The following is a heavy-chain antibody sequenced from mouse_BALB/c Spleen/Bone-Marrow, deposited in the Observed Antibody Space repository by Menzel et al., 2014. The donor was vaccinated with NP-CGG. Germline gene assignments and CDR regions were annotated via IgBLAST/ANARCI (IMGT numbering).Heavy chain of an antibody. V-gene: IGHV1-82*01. CDR1: GYAFSSSW. CDR3: ARNDGYS. J-gene: IGHJ3*01. D-gene: IGHD2-3*01. Sequence: QVQLQQSGPELVKPGASVKISCKTSGYAFSSSWMNWVKQRPGQGLEWIGRIYPGDGDTNYNGKFKGKATLTADKSSSTAYMQLSSLTSGDSAVYFCARNDGYSWGQGTLVTVSA. CDR2: IYPGDGDT.